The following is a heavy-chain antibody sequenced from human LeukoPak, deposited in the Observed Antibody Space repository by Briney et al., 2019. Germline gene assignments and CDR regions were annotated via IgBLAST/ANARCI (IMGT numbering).Heavy chain of an antibody. CDR1: GDSIRRSSYY. CDR3: ARHSVYESSAY. CDR2: FYYSGST. Sequence: SETLSLTCTVSGDSIRRSSYYWGWIRQPPGKGLEWIGSFYYSGSTYYNPSLKSRVTISVDTSKNQFSPKLSSVAAADTAPYYCARHSVYESSAYWGQGSLVTVSS. D-gene: IGHD3-22*01. J-gene: IGHJ4*02. V-gene: IGHV4-39*01.